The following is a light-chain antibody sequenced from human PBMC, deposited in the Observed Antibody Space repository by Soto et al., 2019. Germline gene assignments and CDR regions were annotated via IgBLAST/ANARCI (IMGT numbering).Light chain of an antibody. CDR2: GAS. Sequence: EIVLTQSPGTLSLSPGERATLSCRASQSVSSSYLAWYQQKPGQAPRLLIYGASSRATVIPDRFSGSGSGTDFTLTISRLEPEDFAVYYCKQYGSSLVFGGGTKVEIK. CDR1: QSVSSSY. CDR3: KQYGSSLV. V-gene: IGKV3-20*01. J-gene: IGKJ4*01.